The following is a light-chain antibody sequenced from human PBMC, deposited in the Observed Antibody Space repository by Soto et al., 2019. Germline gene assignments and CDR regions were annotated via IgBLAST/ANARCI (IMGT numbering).Light chain of an antibody. Sequence: EIVMTQSPATLSVSPGERATLSCRASESVSSNLVWYQQKPGQAPRLLIYAASTRATGIPARFSGSGSGTEFTLTISSLQSEDFAVYYCQQYNKWPPRTFGQGTKVEIK. CDR1: ESVSSN. CDR3: QQYNKWPPRT. CDR2: AAS. J-gene: IGKJ1*01. V-gene: IGKV3-15*01.